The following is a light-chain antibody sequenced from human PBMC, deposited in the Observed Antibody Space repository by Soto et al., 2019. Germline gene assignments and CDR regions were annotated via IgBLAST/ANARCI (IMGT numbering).Light chain of an antibody. V-gene: IGKV1-8*01. CDR2: PAS. CDR3: QQYYRYPN. Sequence: AIRMTQSPSSFSASTGDRVTSTCLASQIISRYLAWYQQKPGKAPKHLICPASTLKSGVPSRFSGSGSGTDFTLTIRCLTSEDFQTSYCQQYYRYPNLGGGTKVEIK. CDR1: QIISRY. J-gene: IGKJ4*01.